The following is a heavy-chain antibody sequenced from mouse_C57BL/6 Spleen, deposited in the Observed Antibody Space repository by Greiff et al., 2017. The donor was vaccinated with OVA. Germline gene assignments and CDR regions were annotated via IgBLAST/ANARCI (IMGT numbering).Heavy chain of an antibody. V-gene: IGHV14-3*01. CDR2: IDPANGNT. CDR1: GYTITNTY. J-gene: IGHJ3*01. CDR3: AREKTYYGNYDDY. D-gene: IGHD2-10*01. Sequence: VQLKESVAELVRPGASVKLSCTASGYTITNTYMHWVKQRPEQGLEWIGRIDPANGNTRYAPKFQGKATITADTSSNTAYLQLSSLTSEDSAIDYCAREKTYYGNYDDYWGKGTLVTVSA.